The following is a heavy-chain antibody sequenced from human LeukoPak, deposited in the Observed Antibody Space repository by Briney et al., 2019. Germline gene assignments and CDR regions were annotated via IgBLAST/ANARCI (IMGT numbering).Heavy chain of an antibody. CDR1: GFTFSSYW. J-gene: IGHJ4*02. CDR3: ARDRRGYSGYDAGGY. CDR2: IKQDGSAK. V-gene: IGHV3-7*01. D-gene: IGHD5-12*01. Sequence: GGSLRLSCAASGFTFSSYWMSWVRQAPGKGLEWVANIKQDGSAKYYVDSVKGRFTISRDNAKNSLYLQMNSLRAEDTAVYYCARDRRGYSGYDAGGYWGQGTLVTVSS.